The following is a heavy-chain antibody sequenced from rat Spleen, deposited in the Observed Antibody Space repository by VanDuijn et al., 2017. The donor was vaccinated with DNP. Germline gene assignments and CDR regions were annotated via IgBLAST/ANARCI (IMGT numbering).Heavy chain of an antibody. CDR2: ISSDGGTT. Sequence: EVQLVESGGGLVQPGRSLKLSCAASGFTFSDQYMAWVRQAPTEGLEWVAYISSDGGTTKYGDSVKGRFTISRDNVKNTLYLQMNSLRSEDMATYYCVRWNSGHFDYWGQGVMVPVSS. D-gene: IGHD4-3*01. CDR3: VRWNSGHFDY. J-gene: IGHJ2*01. V-gene: IGHV5-22*01. CDR1: GFTFSDQY.